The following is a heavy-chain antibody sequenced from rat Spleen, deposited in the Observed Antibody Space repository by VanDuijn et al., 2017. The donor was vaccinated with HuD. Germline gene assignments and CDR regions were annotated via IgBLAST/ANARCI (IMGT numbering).Heavy chain of an antibody. D-gene: IGHD1-11*01. CDR3: TRDGGGYPHHYFDY. J-gene: IGHJ2*01. Sequence: QVQLKESGPGLVQPSQTLSLTCTVSGFSLTSYHVSWVRQPPGKGLEWMGVIWTGGSTAYNSALKSRLSISRDTSKNQVFLKMNSLQTDDTGTYYCTRDGGGYPHHYFDYWGKGVMVTVSS. CDR1: GFSLTSYH. V-gene: IGHV2-43*01. CDR2: IWTGGST.